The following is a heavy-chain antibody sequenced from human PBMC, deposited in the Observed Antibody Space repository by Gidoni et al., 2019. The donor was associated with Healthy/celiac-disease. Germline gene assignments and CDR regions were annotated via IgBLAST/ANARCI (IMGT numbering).Heavy chain of an antibody. Sequence: WMGWISAYNGNTNYAQKLQGRVTMTTDTSTSTAYMELRSLRSDDTAVYYCARGKGAYQLPYSHYYYGMDVWGQGTTVTVSS. CDR2: ISAYNGNT. CDR3: ARGKGAYQLPYSHYYYGMDV. J-gene: IGHJ6*02. V-gene: IGHV1-18*01. D-gene: IGHD2-2*02.